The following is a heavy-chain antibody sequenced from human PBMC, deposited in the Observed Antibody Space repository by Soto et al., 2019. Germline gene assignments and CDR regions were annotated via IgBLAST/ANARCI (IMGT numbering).Heavy chain of an antibody. Sequence: GESLKISCKGSGYSSTSYWISWVRQMPGKGLEWMGRIDPSDSYTNYSPSFQGHVTISADKSISTAYLQWNSLKASDTAMYYCARHSTNWNYNWGQGTLVTVSS. CDR1: GYSSTSYW. CDR2: IDPSDSYT. V-gene: IGHV5-10-1*01. D-gene: IGHD1-7*01. CDR3: ARHSTNWNYN. J-gene: IGHJ4*02.